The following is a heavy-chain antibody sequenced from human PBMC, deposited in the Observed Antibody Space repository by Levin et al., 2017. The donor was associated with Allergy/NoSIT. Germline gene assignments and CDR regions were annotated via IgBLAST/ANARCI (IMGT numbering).Heavy chain of an antibody. Sequence: PSETLSLTCSVSGDSISSGDYYWSWIRQHPGKGLEWIGYIYYSGNTYYNPSLKSRVTISVDTSKNQFSLNLSSVTAADTAVYYCARATYYCSSTSCLPGNFDYWGQGTLVTVSS. CDR2: IYYSGNT. CDR1: GDSISSGDYY. J-gene: IGHJ4*02. CDR3: ARATYYCSSTSCLPGNFDY. D-gene: IGHD2-2*01. V-gene: IGHV4-31*03.